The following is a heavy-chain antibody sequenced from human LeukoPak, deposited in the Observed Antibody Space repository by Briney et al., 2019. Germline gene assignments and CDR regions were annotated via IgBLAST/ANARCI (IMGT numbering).Heavy chain of an antibody. D-gene: IGHD2-8*02. Sequence: PSETLSLTCTVSGGSISSSSYYWGWIRQPPGKGLEWIGSIYYSGSTYYNPSLKSRVTISVDTSKNQFSLKLSSVTAADTAVYYCARDTGGYYYYGMDVWGQGTTVTVSS. CDR1: GGSISSSSYY. CDR3: ARDTGGYYYYGMDV. CDR2: IYYSGST. J-gene: IGHJ6*02. V-gene: IGHV4-39*07.